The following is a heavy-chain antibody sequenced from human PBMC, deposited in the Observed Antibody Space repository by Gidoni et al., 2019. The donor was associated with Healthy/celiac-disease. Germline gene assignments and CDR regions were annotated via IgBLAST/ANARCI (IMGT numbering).Heavy chain of an antibody. J-gene: IGHJ4*02. V-gene: IGHV2-5*01. D-gene: IGHD6-13*01. CDR1: GFSLSTSGVG. Sequence: QLTLQESGPTLVKPTQTLTLTCTFSGFSLSTSGVGVGWIRQPPGKALEWLALIYWNDDKRYSPSLKSRLTITKDTSKNQVVLTMTNMDPVDTATYYCAHMGIYGYSSSWYPCLFDYWGQGTLVTVSS. CDR2: IYWNDDK. CDR3: AHMGIYGYSSSWYPCLFDY.